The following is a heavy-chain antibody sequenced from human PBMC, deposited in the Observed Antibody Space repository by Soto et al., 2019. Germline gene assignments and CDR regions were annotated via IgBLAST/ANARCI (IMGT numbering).Heavy chain of an antibody. D-gene: IGHD6-19*01. CDR1: GFTFSSYA. J-gene: IGHJ5*02. CDR3: AKRISVNWFDP. V-gene: IGHV3-23*01. Sequence: EEQLLESGGGLVQPGGSLRLSCATSGFTFSSYAMTWVRQAPGKGLEWVAAVSSSGGSTFHADSVKGRFPISRDYSKNTLYLQMNSLRAEDTAVYYCAKRISVNWFDPWGQGTLVTVSS. CDR2: VSSSGGST.